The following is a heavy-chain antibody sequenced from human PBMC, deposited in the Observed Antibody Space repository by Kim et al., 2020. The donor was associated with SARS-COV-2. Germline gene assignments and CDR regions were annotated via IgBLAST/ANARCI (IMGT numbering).Heavy chain of an antibody. J-gene: IGHJ6*02. CDR3: ASVEMATIDSMGAYYYGMDV. CDR1: GYTFTSYA. V-gene: IGHV1-3*01. CDR2: INAGNGNT. D-gene: IGHD5-12*01. Sequence: ASVKVSCKASGYTFTSYAMHWVRQAPGQRLEWMGWINAGNGNTKYSQKFQGRVTITRDTSASTAYMELSSLRSEDTAVYYCASVEMATIDSMGAYYYGMDVWGQGTTVTVSS.